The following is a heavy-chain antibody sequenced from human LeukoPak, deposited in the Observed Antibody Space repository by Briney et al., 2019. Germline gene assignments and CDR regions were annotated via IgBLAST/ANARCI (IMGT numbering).Heavy chain of an antibody. CDR1: GYTFTSYD. Sequence: ASVKVSCKASGYTFTSYDINWVRQATGQGLEWMGWMNPNSGNTGYAQKLQGRVTMTRNTSISTAYMELSSLRSEDTAVYYCARAPIGGRYFDWLSQKYFDYWGQGTLVTVSS. D-gene: IGHD3-9*01. CDR3: ARAPIGGRYFDWLSQKYFDY. J-gene: IGHJ4*02. V-gene: IGHV1-8*01. CDR2: MNPNSGNT.